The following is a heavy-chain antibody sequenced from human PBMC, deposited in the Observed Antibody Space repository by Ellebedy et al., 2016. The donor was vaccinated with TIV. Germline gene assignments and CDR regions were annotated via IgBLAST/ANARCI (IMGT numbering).Heavy chain of an antibody. V-gene: IGHV4-59*01. D-gene: IGHD3-10*01. CDR3: AGERVRGGGYYFDY. CDR2: IYYSGST. J-gene: IGHJ4*02. CDR1: GGSISSYY. Sequence: MPSETLSLTCTVSGGSISSYYWSWIRQPPGKGLEWIGYIYYSGSTNYNPSLKSRVTLSVDTSKNQFSLKLSSVTAADTAVYYCAGERVRGGGYYFDYWGQGTLVTVSS.